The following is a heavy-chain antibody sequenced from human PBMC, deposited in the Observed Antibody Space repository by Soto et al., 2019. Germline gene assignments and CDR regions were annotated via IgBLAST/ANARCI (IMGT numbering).Heavy chain of an antibody. CDR1: GLTFSSYA. V-gene: IGHV3-23*01. D-gene: IGHD5-18*01. CDR2: ISGSDGRT. Sequence: LRLSCAASGLTFSSYAMSWVRQAPGKGLEWVSTISGSDGRTYSTDSVKGRFTISRDNSRNTAYLQMNGLRVEDTAVYYCAKGVSQYTPLALFDYWGRGTLVTVSS. J-gene: IGHJ4*02. CDR3: AKGVSQYTPLALFDY.